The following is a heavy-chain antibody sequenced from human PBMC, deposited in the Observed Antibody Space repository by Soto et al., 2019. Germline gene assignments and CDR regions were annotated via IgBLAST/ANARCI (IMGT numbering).Heavy chain of an antibody. CDR2: ISGSDDKT. CDR3: ANWSSLDY. J-gene: IGHJ4*02. V-gene: IGHV3-23*04. CDR1: GFSFASFA. D-gene: IGHD3-3*01. Sequence: DVRLAESGGGLVQPGGSLRLSCTTSGFSFASFAMTWVRQAPGKGLEWVATISGSDDKTYYADSVKGRFSISRDTSRNTLYIQINSLRADFTAIYYCANWSSLDYRGQGTRVNVSS.